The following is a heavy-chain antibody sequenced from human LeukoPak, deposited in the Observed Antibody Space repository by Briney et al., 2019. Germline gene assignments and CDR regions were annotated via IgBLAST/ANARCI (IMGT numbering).Heavy chain of an antibody. J-gene: IGHJ6*02. CDR1: GGSISSSNW. Sequence: SETLSLTFAVSGGSISSSNWWSWVRQPPGKGLEWIGEIYHSGSTNYNPSLKSRVTISVDKSKNQFSLKLSSVTAADTAVYYCAAPYGEAVAGTAYYGMDVWGQGTTVTVSS. CDR3: AAPYGEAVAGTAYYGMDV. V-gene: IGHV4-4*02. CDR2: IYHSGST. D-gene: IGHD6-19*01.